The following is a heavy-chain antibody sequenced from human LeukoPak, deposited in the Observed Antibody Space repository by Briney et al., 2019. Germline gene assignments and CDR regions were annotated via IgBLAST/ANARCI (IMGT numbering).Heavy chain of an antibody. CDR2: ISYDGSNK. CDR1: GFTFSSYA. Sequence: GGSLRLSCAASGFTFSSYAMHWVRQAPGKGLEWVAVISYDGSNKYYADSVKGRFTISRDNSKNTLYLQVNSLRAEDTAVYYCARELFGELFPDYWGQGTLVPSPQ. V-gene: IGHV3-30*01. CDR3: ARELFGELFPDY. J-gene: IGHJ4*02. D-gene: IGHD3-10*02.